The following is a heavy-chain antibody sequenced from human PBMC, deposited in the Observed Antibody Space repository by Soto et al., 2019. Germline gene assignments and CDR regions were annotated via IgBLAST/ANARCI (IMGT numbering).Heavy chain of an antibody. V-gene: IGHV3-30*18. CDR3: AKEGSWIQLWWNNYFDY. CDR2: ISYDGSNK. CDR1: GFTFSSYG. J-gene: IGHJ4*02. Sequence: GGSLRLSCAASGFTFSSYGMHWVCQAPGQGLEWVAVISYDGSNKYYADSVKGRFTISRDNSKNTLYLQMNSLRAEDTAVYYCAKEGSWIQLWWNNYFDYWGQGTLVTVSS. D-gene: IGHD5-18*01.